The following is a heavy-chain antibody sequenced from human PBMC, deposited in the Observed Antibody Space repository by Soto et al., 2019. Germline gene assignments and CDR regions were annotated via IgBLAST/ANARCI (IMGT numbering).Heavy chain of an antibody. CDR1: GYTFTSYG. D-gene: IGHD5-18*01. V-gene: IGHV1-18*01. CDR2: ISAYNGNT. J-gene: IGHJ6*02. Sequence: ASVKVSCKAPGYTFTSYGISWVRQAPGQGLEWMGWISAYNGNTNYAQKLQGRVTMTTDTSTSSAYMELRSLRSDDTAVYYCARVGRRAGYSYGYRYYYYGMDVWGQGTTVTVSS. CDR3: ARVGRRAGYSYGYRYYYYGMDV.